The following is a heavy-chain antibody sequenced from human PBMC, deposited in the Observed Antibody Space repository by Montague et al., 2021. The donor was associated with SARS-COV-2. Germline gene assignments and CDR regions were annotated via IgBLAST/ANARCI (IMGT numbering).Heavy chain of an antibody. D-gene: IGHD3-9*01. V-gene: IGHV2-5*01. CDR2: XYSNDEK. CDR1: GFSLSTPNVG. CDR3: AHLIRYYDIFTGIPFDD. J-gene: IGHJ4*02. Sequence: PALVKPTQTLTLTCTFSGFSLSTPNVGVGWIRQPPGKALEWVAVXYSNDEKRYSPSLRNRLTITKDTAKNQVVLSLTYVGPVDTATYYCAHLIRYYDIFTGIPFDDWGQGSQVTVSS.